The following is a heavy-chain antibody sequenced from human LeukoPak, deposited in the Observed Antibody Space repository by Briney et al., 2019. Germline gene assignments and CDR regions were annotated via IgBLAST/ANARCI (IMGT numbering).Heavy chain of an antibody. CDR1: GGSISGYF. D-gene: IGHD3-10*01. CDR3: ARGPITYDSWFDP. CDR2: ISYSGDT. Sequence: RPSETLSLTCTVSGGSISGYFWSWIRQPPGKGLEWIGYISYSGDTNYNPSLKSRVAISVDTSKNQFSLKLSSVTAADTAVYYCARGPITYDSWFDPWGQGTLVTVSS. J-gene: IGHJ5*02. V-gene: IGHV4-59*12.